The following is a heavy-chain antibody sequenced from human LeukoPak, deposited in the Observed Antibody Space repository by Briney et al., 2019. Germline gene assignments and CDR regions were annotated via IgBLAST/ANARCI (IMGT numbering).Heavy chain of an antibody. CDR2: IRYDGSNK. CDR1: GFTFSSYG. J-gene: IGHJ4*02. Sequence: PGGSLRLSCAASGFTFSSYGMHWVRQAPGKGLEWVAFIRYDGSNKYYADSVKGRFTISRDNSKNTLYLQMNSLRAEDTAVYYCAKDHDYSNRLDYWGQGTLVTVSS. V-gene: IGHV3-30*02. CDR3: AKDHDYSNRLDY. D-gene: IGHD4-11*01.